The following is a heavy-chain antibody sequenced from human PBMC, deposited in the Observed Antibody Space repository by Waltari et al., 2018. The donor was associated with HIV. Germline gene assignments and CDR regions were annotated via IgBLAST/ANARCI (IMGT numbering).Heavy chain of an antibody. CDR2: INTNTGNP. D-gene: IGHD3-3*01. Sequence: QVQLVQSGSELKKPGASVKVSCKASGYTFTSYAMNWVRQAPGQGLEWMGWINTNTGNPTYAQGFTGRFVFSLDTSVSTAYLQISSLKAEDTAVYYCARDMWGVGVVIILGHAFDIWGQGTMVTVSS. CDR1: GYTFTSYA. CDR3: ARDMWGVGVVIILGHAFDI. J-gene: IGHJ3*02. V-gene: IGHV7-4-1*02.